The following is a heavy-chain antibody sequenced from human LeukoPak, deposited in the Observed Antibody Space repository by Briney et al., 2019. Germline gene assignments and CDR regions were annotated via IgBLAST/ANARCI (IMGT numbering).Heavy chain of an antibody. CDR2: ISYDGSNK. V-gene: IGHV3-30*18. CDR1: GFTFSSYG. Sequence: GGSLRLSCAASGFTFSSYGMHWVRQAPGKGLEWVAVISYDGSNKYYADSVKGRFTISRDNSKNTLYLQMNSLRAEDTAVYYCAKGVTIFGVVIIVGAFDIWGQGTMVTVSS. J-gene: IGHJ3*02. D-gene: IGHD3-3*01. CDR3: AKGVTIFGVVIIVGAFDI.